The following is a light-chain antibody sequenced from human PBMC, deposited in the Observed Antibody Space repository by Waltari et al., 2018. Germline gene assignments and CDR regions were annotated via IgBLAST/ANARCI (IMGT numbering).Light chain of an antibody. CDR2: DAS. CDR1: QSVRRY. J-gene: IGKJ1*01. V-gene: IGKV3-11*01. CDR3: QQRGNWPWT. Sequence: ETVLTQSPATLSSVPGERAPLSCRASQSVRRYLTWYQQKPGQAPRLLIYDASNRATGIPARFIGSGSGTDFTLTISSLEPEDFAVYYCQQRGNWPWTFGQGTKVEIK.